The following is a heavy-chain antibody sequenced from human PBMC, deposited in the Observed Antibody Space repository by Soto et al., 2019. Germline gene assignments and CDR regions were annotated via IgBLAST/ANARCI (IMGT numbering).Heavy chain of an antibody. CDR1: GGSISSYF. J-gene: IGHJ3*02. Sequence: QVQLQESGPRLVKPSETLSLTCTVSGGSISSYFWSWIRQSPGEGLEWIGYIFYSGTTNYSPSLKSRVTMSLGTANNQFSLNLTSVTAADADVYYCARGRGGTYDAFDIWGQGTMVTVSS. D-gene: IGHD1-26*01. V-gene: IGHV4-59*01. CDR3: ARGRGGTYDAFDI. CDR2: IFYSGTT.